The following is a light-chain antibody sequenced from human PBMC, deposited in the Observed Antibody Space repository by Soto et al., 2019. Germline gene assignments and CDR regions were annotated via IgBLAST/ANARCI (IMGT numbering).Light chain of an antibody. CDR1: QSISIN. V-gene: IGKV3-15*01. J-gene: IGKJ5*01. CDR2: GPS. Sequence: EIVMTQSPATLSVSPGESATLSCRASQSISINLAWYQKKPGQAPRLLIYGPSTRATGIPARFSGSGSGTQFTLTITSLQSEDFAVYYCQQDKNWPRTFGQGTRREIK. CDR3: QQDKNWPRT.